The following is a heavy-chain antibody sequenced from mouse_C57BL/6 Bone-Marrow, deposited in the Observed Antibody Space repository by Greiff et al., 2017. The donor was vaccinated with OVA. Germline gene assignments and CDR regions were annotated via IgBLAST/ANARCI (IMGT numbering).Heavy chain of an antibody. CDR2: IDPSDSYT. Sequence: QVQLQQSGAELVMPGASVKLSCKASGYTFTSYWMHWVKQRPGQGLEWIGEIDPSDSYTNYNQKFKGKSTLTVDKSSSTAYMQLSSLTSEDSAVYYCARDYYGSSSWWYFDVWGTGTTVTVSS. V-gene: IGHV1-69*01. CDR3: ARDYYGSSSWWYFDV. J-gene: IGHJ1*03. D-gene: IGHD1-1*01. CDR1: GYTFTSYW.